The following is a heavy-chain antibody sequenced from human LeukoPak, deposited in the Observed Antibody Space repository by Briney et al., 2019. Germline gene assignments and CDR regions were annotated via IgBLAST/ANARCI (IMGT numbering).Heavy chain of an antibody. CDR1: GFTFSSYS. J-gene: IGHJ3*02. Sequence: GGSLRLSCAASGFTFSSYSMNWVRQAPGKGLEWVSSISSSSSYIYYADSVKGRFTISRDNAKNSLYLQMNSLRAEDTAVYYCARGGLEVVAGTKAFDIWGQGTMVTVSS. CDR3: ARGGLEVVAGTKAFDI. CDR2: ISSSSSYI. D-gene: IGHD6-19*01. V-gene: IGHV3-21*01.